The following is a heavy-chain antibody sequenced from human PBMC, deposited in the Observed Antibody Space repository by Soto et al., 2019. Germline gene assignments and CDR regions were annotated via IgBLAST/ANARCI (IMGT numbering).Heavy chain of an antibody. D-gene: IGHD3-10*01. CDR2: ISSSGSSI. Sequence: QVQLVESGGGLVKPGGSLRLSCAASGLTFSDCYMNWIRQAPGKGLEWVSYISSSGSSINYADSGKGRFTISRENAKNSLYLQMNSLRGEDTAMYYCARVRFGEWGYAMDVWGQGTTVTVSS. CDR3: ARVRFGEWGYAMDV. J-gene: IGHJ6*02. CDR1: GLTFSDCY. V-gene: IGHV3-11*01.